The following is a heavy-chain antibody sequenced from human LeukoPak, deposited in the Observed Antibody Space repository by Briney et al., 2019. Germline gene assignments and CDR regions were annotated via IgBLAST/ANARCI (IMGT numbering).Heavy chain of an antibody. Sequence: PSEPLSLTCAVYGGSFSGYYWGWVRQPPGKGLEWIGEINHTGGTNYNPSLKSRLTISVDTSKNQLSLELTSVTAADTAVYYCASTRIATGGVWYYYMDVWGKGTTVTVSS. D-gene: IGHD6-13*01. J-gene: IGHJ6*03. CDR3: ASTRIATGGVWYYYMDV. CDR2: INHTGGT. V-gene: IGHV4-34*01. CDR1: GGSFSGYY.